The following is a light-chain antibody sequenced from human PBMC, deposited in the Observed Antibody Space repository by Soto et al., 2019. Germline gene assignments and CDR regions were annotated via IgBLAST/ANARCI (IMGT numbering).Light chain of an antibody. CDR1: SGSIASNY. CDR3: QSYDSSNWV. Sequence: NFMLTQPHSVSESPGKTVTISCTGSSGSIASNYVQWYQQRPGSAPTTVIYEDNQRPSGVPDRFSGSIDSSSNSASLTISGLKTEDEADYYCQSYDSSNWVFGGGTQLTAL. J-gene: IGLJ3*02. V-gene: IGLV6-57*02. CDR2: EDN.